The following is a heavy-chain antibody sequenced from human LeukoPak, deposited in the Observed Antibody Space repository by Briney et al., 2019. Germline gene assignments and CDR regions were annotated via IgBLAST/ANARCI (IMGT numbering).Heavy chain of an antibody. J-gene: IGHJ4*02. Sequence: PGGSLRLSCVASGFTFSSYAMSWVRQAPGKGLEWVSAISGSGGSTYYADSVKGRFTISRDNSKNTLYLQMNSLRAEDTAVYYCAKSPRGYCSGGSCYYLDYWGQGTLVTVSS. D-gene: IGHD2-15*01. CDR3: AKSPRGYCSGGSCYYLDY. CDR2: ISGSGGST. V-gene: IGHV3-23*01. CDR1: GFTFSSYA.